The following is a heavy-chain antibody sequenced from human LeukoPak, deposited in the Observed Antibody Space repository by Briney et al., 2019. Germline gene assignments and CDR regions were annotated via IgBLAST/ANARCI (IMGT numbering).Heavy chain of an antibody. CDR3: ARMNSYGYSFYGMDL. Sequence: GEPLKISCKGSGYSFTSYWIGWVRQMPGKGLEWMEIIFPADSDTRYSPSFQGQVTISADKSISTAYVQWSSLKASDTAVYYCARMNSYGYSFYGMDLWGQGTTVIVSS. V-gene: IGHV5-51*01. CDR2: IFPADSDT. J-gene: IGHJ6*02. D-gene: IGHD5-18*01. CDR1: GYSFTSYW.